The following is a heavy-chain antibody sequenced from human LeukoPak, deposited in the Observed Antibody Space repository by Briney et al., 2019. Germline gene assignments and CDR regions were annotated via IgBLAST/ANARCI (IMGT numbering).Heavy chain of an antibody. CDR2: ISYDGSEK. Sequence: GGSLRLSCATSDFTFRDYAMTWVRQAPGKGLEWVAVISYDGSEKHYADPVKGRFTISRDNSKNTLHLQMNSLRAEDTAVYYCAREGSSGYYPSWGQGILVTVSS. CDR1: DFTFRDYA. D-gene: IGHD3-22*01. V-gene: IGHV3-30*03. J-gene: IGHJ4*02. CDR3: AREGSSGYYPS.